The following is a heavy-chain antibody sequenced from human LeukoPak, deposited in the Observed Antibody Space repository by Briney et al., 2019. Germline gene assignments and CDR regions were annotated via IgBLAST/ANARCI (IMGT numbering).Heavy chain of an antibody. CDR2: INHSGST. CDR1: GGSFSGYY. J-gene: IGHJ4*02. D-gene: IGHD2-15*01. Sequence: SETLSLTCAVYGGSFSGYYWSWIRQPPGKGLEWIGEINHSGSTNYNPSLKSRVTISVDTSKNQFSLKLSSVSAADTAVYYCARGYCSGGSCYFFDYWGQGTLVTVSS. V-gene: IGHV4-34*01. CDR3: ARGYCSGGSCYFFDY.